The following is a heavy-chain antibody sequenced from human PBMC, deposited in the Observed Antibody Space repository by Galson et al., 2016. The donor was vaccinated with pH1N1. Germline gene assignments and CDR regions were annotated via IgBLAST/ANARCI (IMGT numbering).Heavy chain of an antibody. CDR2: IHPGGST. V-gene: IGHV4-34*01. CDR1: GGSPSGTY. Sequence: ETLSLTCAVYGGSPSGTYWSWLRQSPGKGLEWIGEIHPGGSTNYNPSLKSRVTLFADTSRNQFSLNLSSLTAAATALYFCARRNPNFDTPVIDFWGQGALVSVSS. CDR3: ARRNPNFDTPVIDF. J-gene: IGHJ4*02. D-gene: IGHD3-9*01.